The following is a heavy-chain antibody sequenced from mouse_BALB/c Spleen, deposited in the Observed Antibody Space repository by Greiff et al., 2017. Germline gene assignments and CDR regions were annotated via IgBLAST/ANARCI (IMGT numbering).Heavy chain of an antibody. J-gene: IGHJ4*01. D-gene: IGHD1-1*01. Sequence: EVQRVESGGGLVQPGGSMKLSCVASGFTFSNYWMNWVRQSPEKGLEWVAEIRLKSNNYATHYAESVKGRFTISRDDSKSSVYLQMNNLRAEDTGIYYCTRDGSSPYAMDYWGQGTSVTVSS. V-gene: IGHV6-6*02. CDR2: IRLKSNNYAT. CDR3: TRDGSSPYAMDY. CDR1: GFTFSNYW.